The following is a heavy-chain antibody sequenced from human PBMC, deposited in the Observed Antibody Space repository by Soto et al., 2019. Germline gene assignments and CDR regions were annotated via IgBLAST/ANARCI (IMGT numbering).Heavy chain of an antibody. D-gene: IGHD2-15*01. J-gene: IGHJ1*01. Sequence: QVQLVQSGAEVKKPGASVKVSCKASGYIFTAYSMHWVRQAPGQGLEWMGVVNPSGGSTNYAQKFPGRLTMPRDTSTSTVYMDLSSLTSQDTAVYYCAREENCSDGICYSEYFQRWGQGTLVTVSS. CDR2: VNPSGGST. CDR3: AREENCSDGICYSEYFQR. CDR1: GYIFTAYS. V-gene: IGHV1-46*01.